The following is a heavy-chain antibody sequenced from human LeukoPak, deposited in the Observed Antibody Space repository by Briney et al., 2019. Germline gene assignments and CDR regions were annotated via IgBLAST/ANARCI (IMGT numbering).Heavy chain of an antibody. J-gene: IGHJ4*02. CDR2: IYHSGST. CDR3: ARDRSYGSGLPHYFDY. D-gene: IGHD3-10*01. V-gene: IGHV4-59*01. CDR1: GGSISTYY. Sequence: SETLSLTCTVSGGSISTYYWNWIRQPPGKGLEWIGYIYHSGSTNYNPSLKSRVTISVDTSKNQFSLKLSSVTAADTAVYYCARDRSYGSGLPHYFDYWGQGTLVTVSS.